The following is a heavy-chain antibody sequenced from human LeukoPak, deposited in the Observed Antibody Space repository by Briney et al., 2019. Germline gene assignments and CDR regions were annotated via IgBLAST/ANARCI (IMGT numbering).Heavy chain of an antibody. CDR2: IFISEST. Sequence: SETLSLTCTVSGGSITSYYWSWVRQPAGKGLEWIGRIFISESTNYNPSLKSRVTMSVDTSKNQFSLKLSSVTAADTAVYYCARNYYGSGSIDYWGQGTLVTVSS. D-gene: IGHD3-10*01. J-gene: IGHJ4*02. CDR3: ARNYYGSGSIDY. V-gene: IGHV4-4*07. CDR1: GGSITSYY.